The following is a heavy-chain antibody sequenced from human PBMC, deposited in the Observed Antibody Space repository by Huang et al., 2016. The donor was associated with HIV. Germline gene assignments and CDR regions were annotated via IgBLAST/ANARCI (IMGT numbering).Heavy chain of an antibody. Sequence: QVQLVQSGAEVEKPGASVNLSCKASGFNFLTYALHWVRQAPGQRLEWMGWINGDGLTKYSQKFQGRVTITRDRSASTVYVDFKSLTYEDTAVYYCVRDKEAGTPFFDPWGQGTLVTVSS. V-gene: IGHV1-3*01. D-gene: IGHD6-19*01. CDR2: INGDGLT. CDR1: GFNFLTYA. J-gene: IGHJ5*02. CDR3: VRDKEAGTPFFDP.